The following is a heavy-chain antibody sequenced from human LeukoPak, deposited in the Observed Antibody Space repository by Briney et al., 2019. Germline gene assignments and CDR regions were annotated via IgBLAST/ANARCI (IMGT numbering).Heavy chain of an antibody. CDR1: GFTFSSYG. J-gene: IGHJ6*02. D-gene: IGHD6-19*01. V-gene: IGHV3-30*18. CDR2: ISYDGSNK. Sequence: GRSLRLSCAASGFTFSSYGMHWVRQAPGKGLEWVAVISYDGSNKYYADSVKGRFTISRDNSKNTLYLQMNSLRAEDTAVYYCAKVFPVADQWLDTHYYYYGMDVWGQGTTVTVSS. CDR3: AKVFPVADQWLDTHYYYYGMDV.